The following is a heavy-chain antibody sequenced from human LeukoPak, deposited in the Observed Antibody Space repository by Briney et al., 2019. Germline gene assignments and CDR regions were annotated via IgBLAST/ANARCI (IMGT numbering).Heavy chain of an antibody. Sequence: PSETLSLTCAVYGGSFSGYYWSWSRQPAGKGLEWIGEINHSGSTNYNPSLKSRVTISVDTSKNQFSLKLSSVTAADTAVYYCARRTYDGYKLTGGFDYWGQGTLVTVSS. CDR3: ARRTYDGYKLTGGFDY. V-gene: IGHV4-34*01. CDR1: GGSFSGYY. CDR2: INHSGST. D-gene: IGHD5-24*01. J-gene: IGHJ4*02.